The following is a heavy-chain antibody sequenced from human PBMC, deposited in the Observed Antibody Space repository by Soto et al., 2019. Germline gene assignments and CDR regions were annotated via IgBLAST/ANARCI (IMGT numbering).Heavy chain of an antibody. J-gene: IGHJ4*02. CDR1: GYSFTYYW. V-gene: IGHV5-51*01. CDR3: VRPDSTGYYSH. D-gene: IGHD3-9*01. CDR2: INPADSDT. Sequence: PGESLKISCKGSGYSFTYYWIGWVRQMPGKGLEWMGIINPADSDTRYSPSFQGQVTVSVDKSISTAYLQRGSLKASDTAMYYCVRPDSTGYYSHWGQGTPVTVSS.